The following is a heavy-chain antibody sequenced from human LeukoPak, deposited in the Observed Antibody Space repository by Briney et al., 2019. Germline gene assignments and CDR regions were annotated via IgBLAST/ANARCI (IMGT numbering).Heavy chain of an antibody. CDR3: ATAGN. Sequence: GASVTVSCKASGYTFTGYYMHWVRQAPGKGREGMGGFDPEDGETIYAQKFQGRVTITEDTSTDTAYMEQRSLRSEDTAVYYCATAGNWGQGTLVTVSS. J-gene: IGHJ4*02. V-gene: IGHV1-24*01. CDR1: GYTFTGYY. CDR2: FDPEDGET.